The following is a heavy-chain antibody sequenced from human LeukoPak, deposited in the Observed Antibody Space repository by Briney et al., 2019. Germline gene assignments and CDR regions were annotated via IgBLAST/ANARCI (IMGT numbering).Heavy chain of an antibody. Sequence: PSETLSLTCTVSGGSISRYYWSWIRQPPGKGLEWIGYIYSTGSTNSNPSLKIRVTISVDTSKNHFSLKLTSVTAADTAVYYCARHESAVGALFYWGQGSLVTVSS. D-gene: IGHD1-26*01. CDR3: ARHESAVGALFY. CDR2: IYSTGST. CDR1: GGSISRYY. V-gene: IGHV4-59*08. J-gene: IGHJ4*02.